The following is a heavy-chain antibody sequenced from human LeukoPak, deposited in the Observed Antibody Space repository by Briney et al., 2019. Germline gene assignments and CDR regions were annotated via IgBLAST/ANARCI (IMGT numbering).Heavy chain of an antibody. CDR3: AKDRGYPPAPFDY. V-gene: IGHV3-23*01. Sequence: GGSLRLSCAASGFTFSSYAMSWVRQAPGKGLEWVSAISGSGGSTYYADSVKGRFTISRDNYKNTLYLQMNSLRAEDTAVYYCAKDRGYPPAPFDYWGQGTLVTVSS. J-gene: IGHJ4*02. CDR1: GFTFSSYA. CDR2: ISGSGGST. D-gene: IGHD3-22*01.